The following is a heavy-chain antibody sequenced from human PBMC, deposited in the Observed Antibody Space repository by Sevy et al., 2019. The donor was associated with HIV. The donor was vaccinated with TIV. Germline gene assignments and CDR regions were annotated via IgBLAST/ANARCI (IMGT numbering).Heavy chain of an antibody. CDR1: GLTFTSYA. Sequence: GGSLRLSCAASGLTFTSYAMSWVRQAPGKGLEWVSAISGSGGSTYYADSVKGRFTISRDNSKNTLYLQMNSLRAEDTAVYYCAKDFCSSTSCYRGRNYYGMDVWGQGTTVTVSS. D-gene: IGHD2-2*01. CDR2: ISGSGGST. V-gene: IGHV3-23*01. CDR3: AKDFCSSTSCYRGRNYYGMDV. J-gene: IGHJ6*02.